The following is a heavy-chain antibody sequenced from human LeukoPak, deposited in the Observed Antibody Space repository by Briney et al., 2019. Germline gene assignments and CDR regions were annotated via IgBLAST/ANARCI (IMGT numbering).Heavy chain of an antibody. CDR2: INHSGST. CDR3: ARPLSSYYYDSSAYYYRY. CDR1: GGSISNYY. J-gene: IGHJ4*02. V-gene: IGHV4-34*01. D-gene: IGHD3-22*01. Sequence: RSSETLSLTCTVSGGSISNYYWSWIRQPPGKGLEWIGEINHSGSTNYNPSLKSRVTISVDTSKNQFSLKLSSVTAADTAVYYCARPLSSYYYDSSAYYYRYWGQGTLVTVSS.